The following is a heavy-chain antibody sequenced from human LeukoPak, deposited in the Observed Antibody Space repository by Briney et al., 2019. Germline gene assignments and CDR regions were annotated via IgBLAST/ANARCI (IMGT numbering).Heavy chain of an antibody. CDR3: ARGGPYCSGGGCYSRTSNWFDP. Sequence: SETLSLTCTVSGGSISSGSYYWSWIRQPAGKGLEWIVYIYTSGSTNYNPSLKSRVTISVDTSKNQFSLKLSSVTATDTAVYYCARGGPYCSGGGCYSRTSNWFDPWGQGTLVTVSS. J-gene: IGHJ5*02. V-gene: IGHV4-61*09. CDR2: IYTSGST. CDR1: GGSISSGSYY. D-gene: IGHD2-15*01.